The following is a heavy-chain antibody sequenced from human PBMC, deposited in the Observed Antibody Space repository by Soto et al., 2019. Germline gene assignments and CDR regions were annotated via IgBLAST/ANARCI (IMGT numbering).Heavy chain of an antibody. CDR3: AKVGYDSRGHFF. CDR1: GDTFNTSV. V-gene: IGHV1-69*13. CDR2: IIPIFTTP. J-gene: IGHJ4*02. Sequence: VASVKVSCKASGDTFNTSVINWVRQAPGQGLEWMGGIIPIFTTPNYAQKFQGRVTITADESTSTVYMELSSLRADDTAIYYCAKVGYDSRGHFFWGQGTPVTVSS. D-gene: IGHD3-22*01.